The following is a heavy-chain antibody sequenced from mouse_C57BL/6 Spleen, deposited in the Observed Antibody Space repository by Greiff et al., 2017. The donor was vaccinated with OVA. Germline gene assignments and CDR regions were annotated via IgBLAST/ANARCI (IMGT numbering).Heavy chain of an antibody. D-gene: IGHD2-3*01. Sequence: VQLQQPGAELVKPGASVKMSCKASGYTFTSYWITWVKQRPGQGLEWIGDIYPGSGSTNYNEKFKSKATLTVDTSSSTAYMQLSSLTSEDSAVYYCARYYDGYYVGAMDYWGQGTSVTVSS. CDR1: GYTFTSYW. J-gene: IGHJ4*01. CDR3: ARYYDGYYVGAMDY. V-gene: IGHV1-55*01. CDR2: IYPGSGST.